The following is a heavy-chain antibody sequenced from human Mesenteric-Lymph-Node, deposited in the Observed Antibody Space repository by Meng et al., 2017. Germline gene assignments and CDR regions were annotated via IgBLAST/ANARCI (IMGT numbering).Heavy chain of an antibody. CDR2: VYHRGDT. D-gene: IGHD1-7*01. CDR3: GRDQGRELINH. Sequence: QVARRESAAGLVKPSVTLSLTCTVSGDSISSDIWWSWVRQPPGKGLEWIGEVYHRGDTNYNPSLKSRVDISVDKSKNQFYLSLFSVTAADTAVYYCGRDQGRELINHWGQGTLVTVSS. CDR1: GDSISSDIW. V-gene: IGHV4-4*02. J-gene: IGHJ4*02.